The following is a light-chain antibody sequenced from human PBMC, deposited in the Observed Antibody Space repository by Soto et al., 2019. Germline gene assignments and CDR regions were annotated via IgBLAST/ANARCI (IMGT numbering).Light chain of an antibody. V-gene: IGLV2-14*01. CDR1: SSDIGAYYY. CDR3: ASYSSSDIFYV. Sequence: QSVLTQPASVSGSPGQSITMSCTGTSSDIGAYYYVSWYQHHPGKAPKLLIYQVTNRPSGVSDRFSGSKSGNTASLTISGLQADDEADYFCASYSSSDIFYVFGTGTKV. J-gene: IGLJ1*01. CDR2: QVT.